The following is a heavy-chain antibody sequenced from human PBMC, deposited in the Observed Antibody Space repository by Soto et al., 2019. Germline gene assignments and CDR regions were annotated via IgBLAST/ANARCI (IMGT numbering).Heavy chain of an antibody. V-gene: IGHV4-61*08. J-gene: IGHJ5*02. CDR3: VRDYLLTGFDP. Sequence: SATLSLTCAVSGGALSSGGYYWSWIRQHPGKGLEWIGYVYYSGSTNYNPSLESRVTISIDASKNQFSLKMKSVTAADTAVYYCVRDYLLTGFDPGGQGALVTFFS. CDR1: GGALSSGGYY. D-gene: IGHD3-9*01. CDR2: VYYSGST.